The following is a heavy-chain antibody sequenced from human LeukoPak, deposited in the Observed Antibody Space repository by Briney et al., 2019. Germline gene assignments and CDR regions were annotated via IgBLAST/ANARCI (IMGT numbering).Heavy chain of an antibody. CDR2: ISSSGSYI. V-gene: IGHV3-21*01. D-gene: IGHD5-18*01. CDR1: GFTFSSYI. Sequence: GGSLRLSCAASGFTFSSYIMNWVRQAPGKGLEWVSSISSSGSYIYYADSVKGRFTISRDNAKNSLYLQMNSLRAEDTAVYYCARARIRGGFDPWGQGTLVTVSS. J-gene: IGHJ5*02. CDR3: ARARIRGGFDP.